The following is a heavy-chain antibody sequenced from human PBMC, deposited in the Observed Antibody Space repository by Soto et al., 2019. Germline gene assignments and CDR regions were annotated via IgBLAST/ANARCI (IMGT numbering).Heavy chain of an antibody. D-gene: IGHD2-8*01. Sequence: SETLSLTCTVSGGSVSSGGYYWSWIRQHPGTGLEWIGYIYYSGTTYFNPPLKSRASISLDTSKNGFSLKLTSVTAADTAVYYCARRALPQCINGVCYKDGFWDYWGQGALVTVSS. J-gene: IGHJ4*02. CDR3: ARRALPQCINGVCYKDGFWDY. CDR1: GGSVSSGGYY. V-gene: IGHV4-31*03. CDR2: IYYSGTT.